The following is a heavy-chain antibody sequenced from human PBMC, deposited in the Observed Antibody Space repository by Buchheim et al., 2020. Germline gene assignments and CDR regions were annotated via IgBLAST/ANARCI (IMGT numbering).Heavy chain of an antibody. Sequence: QVQLQESGPGLVKPSETLSLTCTVSGGSVSSGSYYWSWIRQPPGKGLEWLGYIYYSGSTNYNPSLKSRVTISVDTSKNQFSLKLSSVTAADTAVYYCARAYYDFWSGYDYYYYYGMDVWGQGTT. V-gene: IGHV4-61*01. D-gene: IGHD3-3*01. J-gene: IGHJ6*02. CDR1: GGSVSSGSYY. CDR3: ARAYYDFWSGYDYYYYYGMDV. CDR2: IYYSGST.